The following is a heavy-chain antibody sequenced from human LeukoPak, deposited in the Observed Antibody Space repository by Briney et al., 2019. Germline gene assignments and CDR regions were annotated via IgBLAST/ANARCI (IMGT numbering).Heavy chain of an antibody. V-gene: IGHV6-1*01. J-gene: IGHJ6*02. D-gene: IGHD2/OR15-2a*01. CDR1: GDSVSSNSA. Sequence: SQTLSLTCGISGDSVSSNSAWNWIRQSPSRGLEWLGRTYYKSKWYSEYAVSVKSRIIISPDTCKNQFSLQLNSVTPDDTAVYYCTRGFLSTGVDVWGQGTTVTVSS. CDR2: TYYKSKWYS. CDR3: TRGFLSTGVDV.